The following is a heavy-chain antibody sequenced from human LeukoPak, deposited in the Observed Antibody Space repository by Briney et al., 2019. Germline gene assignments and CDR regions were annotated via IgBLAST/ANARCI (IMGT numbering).Heavy chain of an antibody. V-gene: IGHV1-69*05. Sequence: SVTVSFKASGGTFSSYAISWVRQAPGQGLEWLGGIIPMFATAKYAQKLQGRVTITTDESTSTAYMELSSLRSQDTAVYYCAGVSPDPNDFYSWGQGTLVTVSS. D-gene: IGHD2-8*01. CDR1: GGTFSSYA. CDR3: AGVSPDPNDFYS. J-gene: IGHJ4*02. CDR2: IIPMFATA.